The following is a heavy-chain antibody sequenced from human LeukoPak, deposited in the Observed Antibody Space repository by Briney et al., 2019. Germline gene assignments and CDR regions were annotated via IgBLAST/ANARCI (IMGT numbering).Heavy chain of an antibody. Sequence: PSETLSLTCTVSGGSISSYYWSWIRQPPGKGLEWIGYIYYSGSTNYNPSLKSRVTISVDTSKNQFSLKLSSVTAADTAVYYCARAPEVYSPPGDWGQGTLATVSS. CDR2: IYYSGST. J-gene: IGHJ4*02. D-gene: IGHD5-18*01. CDR3: ARAPEVYSPPGD. CDR1: GGSISSYY. V-gene: IGHV4-59*01.